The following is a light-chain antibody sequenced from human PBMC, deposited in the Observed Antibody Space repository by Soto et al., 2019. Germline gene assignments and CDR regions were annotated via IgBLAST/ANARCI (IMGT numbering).Light chain of an antibody. CDR3: ASWDNSLRNWV. CDR2: RND. J-gene: IGLJ3*02. V-gene: IGLV1-47*01. CDR1: SSNIGSHY. Sequence: QSVLTQPPSASGTPGQRITISCSGSSSNIGSHYVYWYQQLPGTAPKLLIYRNDQRPSGVADRFSGSKSGTSGSLAISGLRSEDEADYYCASWDNSLRNWVFGGGTKLTVL.